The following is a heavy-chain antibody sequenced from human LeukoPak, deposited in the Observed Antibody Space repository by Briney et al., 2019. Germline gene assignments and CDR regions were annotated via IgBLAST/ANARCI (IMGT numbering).Heavy chain of an antibody. D-gene: IGHD2-2*01. J-gene: IGHJ4*02. Sequence: GGSLRLACSASGFTFSSYAMHWVRQAPGKGLEYVSAISSNGGSTYYADSVKGRFTISRDNSKNTLYLQMSSLRAEDTAVYYCVKDRYCSSTSCYADFDYWGQGTLVTVSS. CDR2: ISSNGGST. V-gene: IGHV3-64D*09. CDR1: GFTFSSYA. CDR3: VKDRYCSSTSCYADFDY.